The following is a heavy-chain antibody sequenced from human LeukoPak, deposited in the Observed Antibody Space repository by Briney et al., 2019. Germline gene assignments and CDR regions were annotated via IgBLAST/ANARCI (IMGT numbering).Heavy chain of an antibody. Sequence: SETLSLTCTVSGGSISGGDHYWSWIRQPPGKGLEWIGYIYYSGSTYYNPSLKSRVTISVDTSKNQFSLKLSSVTAADTAVYYCARVNYYGSGSYYNAWGQGTLVTVSS. D-gene: IGHD3-10*01. CDR2: IYYSGST. J-gene: IGHJ5*02. CDR1: GGSISGGDHY. V-gene: IGHV4-30-4*01. CDR3: ARVNYYGSGSYYNA.